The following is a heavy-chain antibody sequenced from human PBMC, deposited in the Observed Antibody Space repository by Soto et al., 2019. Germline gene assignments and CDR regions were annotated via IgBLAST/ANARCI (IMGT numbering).Heavy chain of an antibody. V-gene: IGHV4-30-2*01. CDR3: ARGMGSTGYYLGEFDY. J-gene: IGHJ4*02. D-gene: IGHD3-22*01. CDR2: IFHSGST. CDR1: GGSISSGGYS. Sequence: QLQLQESGSGLVKPSQTLSLTCAVSGGSISSGGYSWNWIRQPPGKGLEWFGYIFHSGSTYYNPSLMSRVTISEDGAKNHFSLKLSSVTAADTAVYYCARGMGSTGYYLGEFDYWGQGALVTVSS.